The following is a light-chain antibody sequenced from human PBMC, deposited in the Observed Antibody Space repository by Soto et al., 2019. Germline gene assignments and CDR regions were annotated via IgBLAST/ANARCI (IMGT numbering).Light chain of an antibody. V-gene: IGKV3-20*01. CDR3: QQYGSSPLIT. CDR1: QSVSSSY. Sequence: ESVLTQSPVTLSLSPGERATLSCRASQSVSSSYLAWYQQRPGQAPRLLIYGATSRATGIPDRFSGSGSGTDFTLTISRLEPEDFAVYYCQQYGSSPLITFGPGTKVDIK. J-gene: IGKJ3*01. CDR2: GAT.